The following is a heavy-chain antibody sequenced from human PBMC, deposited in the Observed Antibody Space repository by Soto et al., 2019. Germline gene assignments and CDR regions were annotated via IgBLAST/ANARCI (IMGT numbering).Heavy chain of an antibody. D-gene: IGHD1-7*01. CDR3: ARLTRYNWNYMDWFDP. CDR2: INPQTGGT. J-gene: IGHJ5*02. Sequence: ASVKVSCKASGYTFTGYYIHWVREAPGQGLEWMGWINPQTGGTSYAQKFQGRVTMTRDTSISTAYMELSRLRSDDTAVYYCARLTRYNWNYMDWFDPWGQGTLVTVSS. CDR1: GYTFTGYY. V-gene: IGHV1-2*02.